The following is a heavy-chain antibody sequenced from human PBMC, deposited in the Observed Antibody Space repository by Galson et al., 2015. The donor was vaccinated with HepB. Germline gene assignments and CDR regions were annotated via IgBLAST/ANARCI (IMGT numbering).Heavy chain of an antibody. D-gene: IGHD6-19*01. CDR3: ARDQWDSSGWPRPEFYYFDY. V-gene: IGHV3-7*03. J-gene: IGHJ4*02. CDR2: IKQDGSEK. Sequence: SLRLSCAASGFTFSSYWMSWVRQAPGKGLEWVANIKQDGSEKYYVDSVKGRFTISRDNAKNSLYLQMNSLRAEDTAVYYCARDQWDSSGWPRPEFYYFDYWGQGTLVTVSS. CDR1: GFTFSSYW.